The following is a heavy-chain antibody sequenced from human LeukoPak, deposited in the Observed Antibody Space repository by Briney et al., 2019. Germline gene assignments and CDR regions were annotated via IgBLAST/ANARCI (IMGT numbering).Heavy chain of an antibody. CDR3: ARGPRQGCDGDCQPFDX. J-gene: IGHJ4*02. V-gene: IGHV4-30-4*01. CDR2: IYYSGSA. D-gene: IGHD2-21*02. Sequence: SETLSLTCTVSGDSINNGIYYWNWIRQPPGKGLEWIGYIYYSGSAYYNPSLRSRVTISVDTSKNQFSLKLSSVTAADTAVYFCARGPRQGCDGDCQPFDXXXXGTLVTVSS. CDR1: GDSINNGIYY.